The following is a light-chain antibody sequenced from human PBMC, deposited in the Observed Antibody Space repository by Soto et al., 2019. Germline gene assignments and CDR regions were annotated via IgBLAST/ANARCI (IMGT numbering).Light chain of an antibody. Sequence: QSALTQPASVSGSPGQSITISCTGTSSDVGGYNYVSWYQQHPGKAPKLMIYEVSNRPSGVSNRFSGSKSGNTASLTISGLQAEDEADYYCSSYISSSTRVFGTGTKVTVL. CDR2: EVS. CDR3: SSYISSSTRV. J-gene: IGLJ1*01. CDR1: SSDVGGYNY. V-gene: IGLV2-14*01.